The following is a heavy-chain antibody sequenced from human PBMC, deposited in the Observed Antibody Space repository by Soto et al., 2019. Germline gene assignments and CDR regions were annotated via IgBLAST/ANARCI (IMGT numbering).Heavy chain of an antibody. CDR3: AKDDGYSSSWSPFDY. CDR2: ISWDGGST. Sequence: EVQLVESGGVVVQPGGSLRLSCAASGFTFDDYTMHWVRQAPGKGLEWVSLISWDGGSTYYADSVKGRFTISRDNSKNSLYLQMNSLRTEDTALYYCAKDDGYSSSWSPFDYWGQGTLVTVSS. CDR1: GFTFDDYT. V-gene: IGHV3-43*01. D-gene: IGHD6-13*01. J-gene: IGHJ4*02.